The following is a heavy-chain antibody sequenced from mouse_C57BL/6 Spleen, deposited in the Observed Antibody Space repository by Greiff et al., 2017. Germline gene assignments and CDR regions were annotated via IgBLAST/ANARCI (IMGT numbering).Heavy chain of an antibody. Sequence: QVQLQQSGAELARPGASVKLSCKASGYTFTSYGISWVKQRTGQGLEWIGEIYPRSGNTYYNEKFKGKATLTADKSSSTAYMELRSLTSEDSAVYFCARKSYYYDRDAMDYWGQGTSVTVSS. CDR2: IYPRSGNT. V-gene: IGHV1-81*01. D-gene: IGHD2-4*01. CDR1: GYTFTSYG. CDR3: ARKSYYYDRDAMDY. J-gene: IGHJ4*01.